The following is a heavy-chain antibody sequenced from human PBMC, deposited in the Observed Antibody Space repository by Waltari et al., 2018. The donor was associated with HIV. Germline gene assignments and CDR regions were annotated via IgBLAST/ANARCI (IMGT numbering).Heavy chain of an antibody. D-gene: IGHD6-19*01. CDR3: ARVADLSSGWYYYYYYGMDV. CDR2: IYYSGST. J-gene: IGHJ6*02. Sequence: QLQLQESGPGLVKPSETLSLTCTVSGGSISSSSYYWGWIRQPPGKGLEWIGSIYYSGSTYYNPSLKSRVTISVDTSKNQFSLKLSSVTAADTAVYYCARVADLSSGWYYYYYYGMDVWGQGTTVTVSS. CDR1: GGSISSSSYY. V-gene: IGHV4-39*07.